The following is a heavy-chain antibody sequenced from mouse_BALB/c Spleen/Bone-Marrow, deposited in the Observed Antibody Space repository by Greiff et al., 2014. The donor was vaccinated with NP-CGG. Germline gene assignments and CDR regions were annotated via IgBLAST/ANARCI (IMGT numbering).Heavy chain of an antibody. D-gene: IGHD1-1*01. J-gene: IGHJ2*01. V-gene: IGHV1-5*01. CDR1: GYSFTSYW. Sequence: QLQQSGTVLARPGASVKMSCKASGYSFTSYWMYWIKQRPGQGLEWIGAIYPGNSGTSYNQNFKGKAKLTAVTSASTAYMELSSLTNEDSAVYYCTRSITTAVEFDYWGQGTNLTVSS. CDR3: TRSITTAVEFDY. CDR2: IYPGNSGT.